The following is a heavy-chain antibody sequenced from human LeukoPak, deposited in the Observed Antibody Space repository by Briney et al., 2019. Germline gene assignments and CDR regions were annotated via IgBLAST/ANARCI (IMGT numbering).Heavy chain of an antibody. CDR1: GYSISSGYY. CDR3: ARGGYYGSGNDFRFDP. V-gene: IGHV4-38-2*02. Sequence: SETLSLTCTVSGYSISSGYYWGWIRQPPGKGLEWIGSIYYSGSTYYNPSLKSRVTISVDTSKNQFSLKLSSVTAADTAIYYCARGGYYGSGNDFRFDPWGQGTLVTVSS. D-gene: IGHD3-10*01. CDR2: IYYSGST. J-gene: IGHJ5*02.